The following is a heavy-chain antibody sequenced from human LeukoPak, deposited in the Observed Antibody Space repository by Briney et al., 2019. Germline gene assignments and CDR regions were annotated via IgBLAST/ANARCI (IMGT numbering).Heavy chain of an antibody. CDR1: GFTFNNFA. CDR2: IIGRGGSS. J-gene: IGHJ4*02. CDR3: ATHPGPYGGNPFNS. D-gene: IGHD4-23*01. V-gene: IGHV3-23*01. Sequence: GGSLRLSCAASGFTFNNFALSWVRQAPEKGLEGVATIIGRGGSSSHAPSVKGRVTIPRDYSNNTLYLHMSRLRADDTAVYYCATHPGPYGGNPFNSWGLGMLVTVSS.